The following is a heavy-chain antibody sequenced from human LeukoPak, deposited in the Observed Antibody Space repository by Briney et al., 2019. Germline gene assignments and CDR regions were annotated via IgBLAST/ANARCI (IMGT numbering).Heavy chain of an antibody. J-gene: IGHJ3*02. CDR2: ISGSGGST. CDR3: ANGGSDYIAFDI. D-gene: IGHD5-12*01. Sequence: GGSLRLSCAASGFTFSSYAMSWVRQAPGKGLEWVSAISGSGGSTYYADSVKGRFTISRDNSKNTLYLQMNSLRAEDTAVYYCANGGSDYIAFDIWGQGTMVTVSS. V-gene: IGHV3-23*01. CDR1: GFTFSSYA.